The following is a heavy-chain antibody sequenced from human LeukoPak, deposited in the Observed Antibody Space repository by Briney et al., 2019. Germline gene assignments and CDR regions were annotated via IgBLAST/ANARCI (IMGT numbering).Heavy chain of an antibody. D-gene: IGHD2-8*02. Sequence: SSQTLSLTCTVSGGSISSGDYYWSWIRQPPGKGLEWIGYIYYNGSTYYNPSLKSRVTISVDTSKNQFSLKLSSVTAADTAVYYCARDLGYWHNFDYWGQGTLVTVSS. J-gene: IGHJ4*02. CDR3: ARDLGYWHNFDY. V-gene: IGHV4-30-4*08. CDR1: GGSISSGDYY. CDR2: IYYNGST.